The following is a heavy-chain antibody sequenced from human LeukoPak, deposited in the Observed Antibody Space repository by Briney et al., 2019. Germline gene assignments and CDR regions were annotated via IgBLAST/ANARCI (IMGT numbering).Heavy chain of an antibody. V-gene: IGHV4-59*02. CDR2: IYYSGST. J-gene: IGHJ4*02. D-gene: IGHD6-19*01. CDR3: ATTQQWLAFDY. Sequence: SETLSLTCIVSGASVRSYFWSWIRQPPGKGLEYIGNIYYSGSTNYNPSLKSRVTISLDTSKNQFSLKLSSVTAADTAVYYCATTQQWLAFDYWGQGILVTVSS. CDR1: GASVRSYF.